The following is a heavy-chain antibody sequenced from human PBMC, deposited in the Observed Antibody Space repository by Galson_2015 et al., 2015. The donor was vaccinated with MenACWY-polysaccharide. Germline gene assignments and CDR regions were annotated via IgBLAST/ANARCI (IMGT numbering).Heavy chain of an antibody. Sequence: SVKVSCKAPGYSFTDYYMHWVRQAPGRGFEWMGWIDPNSGGRNYAQKFQGRFIMTRDTSINTAYMELNRLRSDDTAVYYCARSSSTTLHWGQRTLVTVSS. CDR3: ARSSSTTLH. CDR2: IDPNSGGR. J-gene: IGHJ1*01. CDR1: GYSFTDYY. V-gene: IGHV1-2*02. D-gene: IGHD2-2*01.